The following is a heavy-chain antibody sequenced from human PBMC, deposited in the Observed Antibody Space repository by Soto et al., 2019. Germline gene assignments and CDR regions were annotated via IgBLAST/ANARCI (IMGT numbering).Heavy chain of an antibody. Sequence: ASVEVSCKASGYTFTSYCISWVRQAPGQGLEWMGWISAYNGNTNYAQKLQGRVTMTTDTSTSTAYMELRSLRSDDTAVYYCARDLFLYCSGGSCYSDYWGQGTLVTVSS. CDR3: ARDLFLYCSGGSCYSDY. CDR1: GYTFTSYC. CDR2: ISAYNGNT. J-gene: IGHJ4*02. D-gene: IGHD2-15*01. V-gene: IGHV1-18*01.